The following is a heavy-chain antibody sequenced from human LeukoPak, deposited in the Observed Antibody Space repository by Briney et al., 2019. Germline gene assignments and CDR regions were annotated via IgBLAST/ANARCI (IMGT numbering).Heavy chain of an antibody. CDR3: TTVELWLGRALLY. J-gene: IGHJ1*01. Sequence: GGSMRLSCAASGYTFSNAWMSWGCQAPGKGLEWVGLIKRKTDGGTADYAAPVTGRFTISRDDSENTLFLHMNSLKTEDTAVYYCTTVELWLGRALLYWAQGTVDPVSS. V-gene: IGHV3-15*01. D-gene: IGHD6-19*01. CDR1: GYTFSNAW. CDR2: IKRKTDGGTA.